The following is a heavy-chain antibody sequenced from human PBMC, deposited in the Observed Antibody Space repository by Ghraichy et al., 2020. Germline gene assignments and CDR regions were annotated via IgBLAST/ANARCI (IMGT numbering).Heavy chain of an antibody. CDR2: ISDHGRDK. CDR1: GFSISSYY. D-gene: IGHD1-26*01. J-gene: IGHJ4*02. CDR3: ARELAGGSPDY. V-gene: IGHV3-30*03. Sequence: GGSLRLSCAASGFSISSYYMHWVRQAPGKGLEWVTLISDHGRDKFYADSVRGRFTVSRDISKNTVYLEMNSLRAEDTAVYYCARELAGGSPDYWGQGTLGTVSS.